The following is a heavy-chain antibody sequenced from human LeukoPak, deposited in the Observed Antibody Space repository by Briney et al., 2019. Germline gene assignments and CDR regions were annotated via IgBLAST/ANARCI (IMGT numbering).Heavy chain of an antibody. CDR1: GGSISSSSYN. J-gene: IGHJ5*02. CDR3: ARDLKGSRGKSWFDP. V-gene: IGHV4-39*07. Sequence: SETLSLTCTVSGGSISSSSYNWGWIRQPPGKGLEWIGSIYYSGSTYYNPSLKSRVTISVDTSKNQFSLKLSSVTAADTAVYYCARDLKGSRGKSWFDPWGQGTLVTVSS. D-gene: IGHD4-23*01. CDR2: IYYSGST.